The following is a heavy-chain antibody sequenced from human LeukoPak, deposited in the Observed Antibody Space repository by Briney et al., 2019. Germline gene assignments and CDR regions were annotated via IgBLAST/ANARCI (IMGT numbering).Heavy chain of an antibody. CDR2: INHSGTT. CDR1: GGSFNNYY. J-gene: IGHJ4*02. CDR3: AREGSYLGSGSPPLDY. Sequence: ASETLSLTCAVYGGSFNNYYWSWIRQAPGEGLQWLGEINHSGTTNYNPSLKSRVTMSVDTSKSQISLKLNSVTAAHTAVYYCAREGSYLGSGSPPLDYWGQGTLVTVSS. V-gene: IGHV4-34*01. D-gene: IGHD3-10*01.